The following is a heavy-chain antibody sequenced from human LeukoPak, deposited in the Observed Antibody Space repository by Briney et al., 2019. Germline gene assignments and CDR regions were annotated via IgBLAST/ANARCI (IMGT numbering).Heavy chain of an antibody. CDR2: IKQDGSEK. Sequence: GGSLRLSCAASGFTFSSYWMSWVRQAPGKGLEWVANIKQDGSEKYYVDSVKGRFTISRDNAKNSLYLQMNSLRAEDTAVYYCARDPVAVAGLPFDYWGQGTLVTVSP. CDR3: ARDPVAVAGLPFDY. J-gene: IGHJ4*02. D-gene: IGHD6-19*01. CDR1: GFTFSSYW. V-gene: IGHV3-7*01.